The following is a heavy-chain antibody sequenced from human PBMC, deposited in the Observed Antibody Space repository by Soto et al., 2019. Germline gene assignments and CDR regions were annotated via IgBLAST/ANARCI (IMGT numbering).Heavy chain of an antibody. CDR2: IYYSGRT. Sequence: LETLSLTXIVSGESISSSSYYWGWIRQPPGKGLEWIGSIYYSGRTYYNPSFKSRVTISIDTSKNQFSLKLSSVTATDTAVYYCARQRTTVVTQAYFDHWGQGALVTVSS. J-gene: IGHJ4*02. D-gene: IGHD2-21*02. CDR3: ARQRTTVVTQAYFDH. V-gene: IGHV4-39*01. CDR1: GESISSSSYY.